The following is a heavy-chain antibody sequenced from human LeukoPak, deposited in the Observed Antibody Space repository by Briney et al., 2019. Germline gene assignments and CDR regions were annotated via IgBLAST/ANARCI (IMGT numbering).Heavy chain of an antibody. V-gene: IGHV1-69*05. J-gene: IGHJ4*02. CDR1: GGTFSSYA. Sequence: ASVKVSCKASGGTFSSYAISWVRQAPGQGLEWMGGIIPIFGTANYAQKFQGRVTITTDESTSTAYMELSSLRSKDTAVYYCARSRAVLSVSGIADLHYFDYWGQGTLVTVSS. CDR3: ARSRAVLSVSGIADLHYFDY. D-gene: IGHD6-13*01. CDR2: IIPIFGTA.